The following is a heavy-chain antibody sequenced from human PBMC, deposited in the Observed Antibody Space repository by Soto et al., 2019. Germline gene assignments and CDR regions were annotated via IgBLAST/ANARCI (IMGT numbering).Heavy chain of an antibody. CDR1: GYTFTSYY. V-gene: IGHV1-46*01. J-gene: IGHJ4*02. D-gene: IGHD2-21*01. CDR3: AGGELLPHFDY. Sequence: QVQLVQSGAEVKKPGASVKVSCKASGYTFTSYYMHWVRQAPGQGLEWMRIINPSGGSTSYAQKFQGRVTMTRDTSTSTVYMELSSLRSEDTAVYYCAGGELLPHFDYWGQGTLVTVSS. CDR2: INPSGGST.